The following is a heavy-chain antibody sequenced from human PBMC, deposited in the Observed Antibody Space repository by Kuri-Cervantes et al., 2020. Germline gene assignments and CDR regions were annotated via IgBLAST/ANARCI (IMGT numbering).Heavy chain of an antibody. J-gene: IGHJ5*02. CDR2: NSAYNGNT. CDR3: ATQISSSSWYGSGWTNWFDP. Sequence: ASVKVSCKASGYTFTSYGISWVRQAPGQGLEWMGWNSAYNGNTNYAQKLQGRVTMTTDTSTSTAYMELRSLRSDDTAVYYCATQISSSSWYGSGWTNWFDPWGQGTLVTVSS. D-gene: IGHD6-13*01. V-gene: IGHV1-18*01. CDR1: GYTFTSYG.